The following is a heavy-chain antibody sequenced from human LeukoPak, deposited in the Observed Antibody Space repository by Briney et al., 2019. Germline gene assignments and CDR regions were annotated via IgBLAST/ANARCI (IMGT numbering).Heavy chain of an antibody. CDR3: ARERAAAGEY. CDR1: GYTFTSYY. Sequence: ASVKASCKASGYTFTSYYMHWVRQAPGQGLEWMGIINPSGGSASYAQKFQGRVTMTRDTSTSTVYMELSSLRSEDTAVYYCARERAAAGEYWGQGTLVTVSS. D-gene: IGHD6-13*01. J-gene: IGHJ4*02. V-gene: IGHV1-46*01. CDR2: INPSGGSA.